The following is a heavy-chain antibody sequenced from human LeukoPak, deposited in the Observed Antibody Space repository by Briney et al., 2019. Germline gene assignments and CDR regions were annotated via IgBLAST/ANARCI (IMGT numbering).Heavy chain of an antibody. CDR1: GFSFSSHW. CDR2: TKEDGSEK. CDR3: AREGSSSSYFDY. V-gene: IGHV3-7*01. D-gene: IGHD6-6*01. Sequence: PGGSLRLSCAASGFSFSSHWMSWVRQAPGKGLEWVANTKEDGSEKYYVESVKGRFTISRDNAKNSLYLQMNSLRAEDTAVYYCAREGSSSSYFDYWGQGTLVTVSS. J-gene: IGHJ4*02.